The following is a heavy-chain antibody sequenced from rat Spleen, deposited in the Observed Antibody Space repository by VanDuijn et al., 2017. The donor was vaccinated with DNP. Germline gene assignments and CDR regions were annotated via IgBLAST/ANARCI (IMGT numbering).Heavy chain of an antibody. Sequence: EVQVLESGGGLVQPGNSLKLSCATSGFTFSTAWLYWYRQFPDKRMEWVARIKAKSNNYATDYTESVKGRFTISRDDSKSSVYLQMNNLKEGDTAIYYCAWPSTWGQGVMVTVSS. CDR1: GFTFSTAW. CDR3: AWPST. D-gene: IGHD1-10*01. CDR2: IKAKSNNYAT. V-gene: IGHV6-6*01. J-gene: IGHJ2*01.